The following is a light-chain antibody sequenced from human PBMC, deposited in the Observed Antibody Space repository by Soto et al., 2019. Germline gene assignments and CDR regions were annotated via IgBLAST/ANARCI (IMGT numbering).Light chain of an antibody. CDR1: QRVLYSSNNKNY. CDR3: QQYYSTPFT. Sequence: DIVMTQSPDSLAVSLGERATINCKSSQRVLYSSNNKNYLAWYQQKPGQPPKLLIYWASTRESGVPDRISGSGSGTDFTLTISSLQAEDVAVYYCQQYYSTPFTFGPGTKLDIK. V-gene: IGKV4-1*01. CDR2: WAS. J-gene: IGKJ3*01.